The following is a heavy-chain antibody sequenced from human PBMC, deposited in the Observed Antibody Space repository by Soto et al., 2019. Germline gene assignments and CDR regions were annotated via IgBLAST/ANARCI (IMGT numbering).Heavy chain of an antibody. V-gene: IGHV3-15*01. Sequence: EVQLVESGGGLVKPGGSLRLSCAASGFTFSNAWMSWVRQAPGKGLEWVGRIKSKTDGGTTDYAAPVKGRFTISRDDSXNTLYLQMNSLKTEDTAVYYCTTVGVVSEEDAFDIWGQGTMVTVSS. CDR3: TTVGVVSEEDAFDI. CDR2: IKSKTDGGTT. J-gene: IGHJ3*02. D-gene: IGHD2-15*01. CDR1: GFTFSNAW.